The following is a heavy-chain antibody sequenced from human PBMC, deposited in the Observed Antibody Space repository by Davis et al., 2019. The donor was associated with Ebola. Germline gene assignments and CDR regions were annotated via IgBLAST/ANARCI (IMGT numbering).Heavy chain of an antibody. Sequence: GGSLRLSCAASGFTFSSYSMNWVRQAPGKGLEWVSSISSSSSYIYYADSVKGRFTISRDNAKNSLYLQMNSLRAEGTAVYYCAREAGLWRFDYWGQGTLVTVSS. CDR3: AREAGLWRFDY. CDR2: ISSSSSYI. V-gene: IGHV3-21*04. J-gene: IGHJ4*02. CDR1: GFTFSSYS. D-gene: IGHD1-1*01.